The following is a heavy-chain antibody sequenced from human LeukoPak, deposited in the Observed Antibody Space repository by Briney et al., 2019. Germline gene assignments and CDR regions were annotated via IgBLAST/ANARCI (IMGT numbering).Heavy chain of an antibody. CDR2: VSSNGGTT. D-gene: IGHD6-13*01. CDR1: GFTFSSYA. V-gene: IGHV3-64D*06. Sequence: GGSLRLSCSASGFTFSSYAMHWVRQAPGKGLEYVSAVSSNGGTTYYADSVKGRFTISRDNSKKTLYLQMSSLRVEDTSIYYCVKWQVPQLVSNFDFWGQGTLVTVSS. J-gene: IGHJ4*02. CDR3: VKWQVPQLVSNFDF.